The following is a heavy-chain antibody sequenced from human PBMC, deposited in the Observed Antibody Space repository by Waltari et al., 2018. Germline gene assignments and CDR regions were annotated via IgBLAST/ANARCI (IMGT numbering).Heavy chain of an antibody. J-gene: IGHJ2*01. CDR1: AATVDLYY. V-gene: IGHV4-59*02. Sequence: QLQLQESGPGLVKSSETLSLTCTVTAATVDLYYWSWVRQSSGKTFEWLGSISYSEGPQYNPAVQSRLTLSLDTSKNHFFLSLRAVTAADTGLYFCVRGGGFRWFDVWGHGTLVSVPS. D-gene: IGHD2-15*01. CDR2: ISYSEGP. CDR3: VRGGGFRWFDV.